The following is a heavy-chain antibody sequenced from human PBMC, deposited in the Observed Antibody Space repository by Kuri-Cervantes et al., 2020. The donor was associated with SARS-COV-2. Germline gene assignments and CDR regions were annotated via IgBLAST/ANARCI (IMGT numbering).Heavy chain of an antibody. CDR1: GGSIRNYY. CDR2: IYYSGST. V-gene: IGHV4-59*12. CDR3: ARGYCSSTSCYLHYFDY. Sequence: SETLSLTCSVSGGSIRNYYWSWIRQPPGKPLEWIGNIYYSGSTNYDPSLKSRVTISVDTSKNQFSLKLSSVTAADTAVYYCARGYCSSTSCYLHYFDYWGQGTLVTVSS. J-gene: IGHJ4*02. D-gene: IGHD2-2*01.